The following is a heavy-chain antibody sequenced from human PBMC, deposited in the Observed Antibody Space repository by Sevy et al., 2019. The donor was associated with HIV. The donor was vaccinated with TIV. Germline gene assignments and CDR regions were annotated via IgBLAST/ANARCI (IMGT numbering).Heavy chain of an antibody. CDR3: AGPDATGGMDV. V-gene: IGHV3-21*01. J-gene: IGHJ6*02. Sequence: GGSLRLSCAASGFMFSSYSMNWVRQAPGKGLEWVSSISSDSNYIYYADSVKGRLTISRDNAKNSLYLQMSSLRAEDTAVYYCAGPDATGGMDVWGQGSTVTVSS. CDR1: GFMFSSYS. CDR2: ISSDSNYI.